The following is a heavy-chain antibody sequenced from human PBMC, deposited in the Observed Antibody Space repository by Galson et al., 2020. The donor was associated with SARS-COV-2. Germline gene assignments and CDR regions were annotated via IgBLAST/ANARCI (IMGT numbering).Heavy chain of an antibody. Sequence: HGESLKISCKGSGNYLTNYWIGWVRQMPGKGLEMMGIIFVGDSQAIYSPSFQGQVTISADKSINTAYLQWSSLRASDTAIYYCARRFTSGSPSSYFFDPWGQGTLVTVSS. J-gene: IGHJ5*02. D-gene: IGHD3-10*01. CDR3: ARRFTSGSPSSYFFDP. CDR2: IFVGDSQA. CDR1: GNYLTNYW. V-gene: IGHV5-51*01.